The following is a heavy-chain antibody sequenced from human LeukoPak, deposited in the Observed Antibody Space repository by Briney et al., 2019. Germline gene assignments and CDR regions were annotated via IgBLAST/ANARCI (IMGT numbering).Heavy chain of an antibody. CDR2: IRYDGSNK. CDR1: GFTFSSYG. CDR3: AKPCLRYSSGWQFDY. D-gene: IGHD6-19*01. V-gene: IGHV3-30*02. J-gene: IGHJ4*02. Sequence: GGSLRLSCAASGFTFSSYGMHWVRQAPGKGLEWVAFIRYDGSNKYYADSVKGRFTISRDNSKNTLYLQMNSLRAEDTAVYYCAKPCLRYSSGWQFDYWGQGTLVTVSS.